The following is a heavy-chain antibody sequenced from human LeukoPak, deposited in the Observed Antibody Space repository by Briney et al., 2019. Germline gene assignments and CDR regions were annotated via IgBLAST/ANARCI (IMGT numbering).Heavy chain of an antibody. CDR1: GFTFSSYG. CDR2: ISGSGGST. Sequence: PGGSLRLSCAASGFTFSSYGMHWVRQAPGKGLEWVSAISGSGGSTYYADSVKGRFTISRDNSKNTLYLQMNSLRAEDTAVYYCAKDPWGSSGYYSIYFDYWGQGTLVTVSS. D-gene: IGHD3-22*01. CDR3: AKDPWGSSGYYSIYFDY. V-gene: IGHV3-23*01. J-gene: IGHJ4*02.